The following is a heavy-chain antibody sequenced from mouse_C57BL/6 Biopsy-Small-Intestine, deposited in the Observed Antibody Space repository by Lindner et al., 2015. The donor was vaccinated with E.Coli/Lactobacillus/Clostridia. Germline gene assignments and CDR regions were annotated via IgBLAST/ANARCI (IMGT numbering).Heavy chain of an antibody. Sequence: VQLQESGTELARPGASVKLSCKASGYIFTSYGISWVKQRTGQGLEWIGEIYPRSGNTYYNGKFKGKATLTADKSSSTAYMQLSSLTSEDSAVYFCASPQTARATWFAYWGQGTLVTVSA. CDR2: IYPRSGNT. CDR1: GYIFTSYG. J-gene: IGHJ3*01. D-gene: IGHD3-2*01. V-gene: IGHV1-81*01. CDR3: ASPQTARATWFAY.